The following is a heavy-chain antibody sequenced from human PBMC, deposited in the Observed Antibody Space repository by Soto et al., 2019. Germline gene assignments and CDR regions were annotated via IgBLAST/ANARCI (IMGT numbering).Heavy chain of an antibody. D-gene: IGHD3-22*01. CDR1: GYRFSEYA. CDR3: AKRHDTSAYYHSIDS. V-gene: IGHV3-23*01. J-gene: IGHJ4*02. Sequence: GGSLRLSCVGSGYRFSEYAMAWIRQAPGKGLEWVTGVTSSASATYYADSVKGRFTISRNNSLNILYLQMDNLGADDTAVYYCAKRHDTSAYYHSIDSWGQGTQVTVSS. CDR2: VTSSASAT.